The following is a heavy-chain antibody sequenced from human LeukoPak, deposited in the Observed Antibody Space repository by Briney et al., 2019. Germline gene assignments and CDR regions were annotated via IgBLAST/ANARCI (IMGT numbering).Heavy chain of an antibody. J-gene: IGHJ4*02. CDR3: ARSMLRGVLPY. CDR2: IYSGGST. CDR1: GFTVSSNY. D-gene: IGHD3-10*01. V-gene: IGHV3-53*05. Sequence: PGGSLRLSCAASGFTVSSNYMSWVRQAPGKGLEWVSIIYSGGSTFYADSVKGRFTISRDNSKNTLYLQMNSLRAEDTAVYYCARSMLRGVLPYWGQGTLVTVSS.